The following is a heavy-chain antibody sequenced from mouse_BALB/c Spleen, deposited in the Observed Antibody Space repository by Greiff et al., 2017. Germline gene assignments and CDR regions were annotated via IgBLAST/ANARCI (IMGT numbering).Heavy chain of an antibody. CDR3: ARDTYYRYGFAY. J-gene: IGHJ3*01. V-gene: IGHV7-3*02. Sequence: EVKLMESGGGLVQPGGSLRLSCATSGFTFTDYYMSWVRQPPGKALEWMGFIRNKANGYTTEYSASVKGRFTISRDNSQSILYLQINTLRAKDSATCDGARDTYYRYGFAYWGQGTLVTVSA. CDR2: IRNKANGYTT. CDR1: GFTFTDYY. D-gene: IGHD2-14*01.